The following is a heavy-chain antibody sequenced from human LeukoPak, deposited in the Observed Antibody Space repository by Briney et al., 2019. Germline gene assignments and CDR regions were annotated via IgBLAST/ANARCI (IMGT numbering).Heavy chain of an antibody. CDR3: ARDPNGDYIGTFDM. CDR1: GFTVNSNY. D-gene: IGHD4-17*01. CDR2: IYSGGST. J-gene: IGHJ3*02. V-gene: IGHV3-53*01. Sequence: PGGSLRLSCAASGFTVNSNYMSWVRQAPGKGLEWVSIIYSGGSTYYADSVQGRFAISRDNSKNTLYLQMNSLRVEDTAVYFCARDPNGDYIGTFDMWGRGTMVSVSS.